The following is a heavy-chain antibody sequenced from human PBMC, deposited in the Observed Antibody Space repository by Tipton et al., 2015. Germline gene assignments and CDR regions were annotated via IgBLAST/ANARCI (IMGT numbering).Heavy chain of an antibody. CDR2: IYYSGTT. D-gene: IGHD3-10*02. V-gene: IGHV4-39*01. J-gene: IGHJ3*02. CDR1: GVSSTYY. Sequence: TLSLTCNVSGVSSTYYWAWIRQPPGKGLEWIGSIYYSGTTFYTPSLKTRLTISMDTSKNQFSLKLSSVTAADTATYYCAIPISRSYVYDAFDIWGPGTMVTVSS. CDR3: AIPISRSYVYDAFDI.